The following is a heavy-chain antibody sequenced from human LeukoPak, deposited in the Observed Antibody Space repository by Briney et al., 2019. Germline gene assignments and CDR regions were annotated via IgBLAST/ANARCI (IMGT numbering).Heavy chain of an antibody. D-gene: IGHD4-11*01. CDR2: ISSSGDGT. J-gene: IGHJ4*02. CDR1: GFTFSSYA. Sequence: GGSLRLSCAASGFTFSSYAMSWVRQAPGKGLEWVSSISSSGDGTYYADSVKGRFTISRDNSKNTLYLQMNSLRAEDTAVYYCADSNYWYPVDYWGQGTLVTVSS. V-gene: IGHV3-23*01. CDR3: ADSNYWYPVDY.